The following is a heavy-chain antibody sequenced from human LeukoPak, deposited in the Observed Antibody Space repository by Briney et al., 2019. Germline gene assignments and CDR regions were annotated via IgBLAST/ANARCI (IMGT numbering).Heavy chain of an antibody. CDR1: GFTFDDYA. D-gene: IGHD3-10*01. J-gene: IGHJ4*02. V-gene: IGHV3-9*01. Sequence: PGGSLRLSCAASGFTFDDYAMHWVRQAPGKGLEWVSGISWNSGSIGYADSVKGRITISRDNAKNSLYLEMNSLRVEDTALYYCAKDTRGDRGSKFDYWGQGTLVTVSS. CDR2: ISWNSGSI. CDR3: AKDTRGDRGSKFDY.